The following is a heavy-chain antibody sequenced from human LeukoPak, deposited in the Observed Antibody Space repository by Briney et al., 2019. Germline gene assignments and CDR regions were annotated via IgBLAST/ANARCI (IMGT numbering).Heavy chain of an antibody. CDR3: ARAGVVPAAQGLNWFDP. V-gene: IGHV3-21*01. CDR1: GFTFSSYS. D-gene: IGHD2-2*01. CDR2: ISSSSIYI. Sequence: PGGSLRLSCAASGFTFSSYSMNWVRQAPGKGLEWVSSISSSSIYIYYAASVKGRFTISRDNAKNSLYLQMNSLRAEDTAVYYCARAGVVPAAQGLNWFDPWGQGTLVTVSS. J-gene: IGHJ5*02.